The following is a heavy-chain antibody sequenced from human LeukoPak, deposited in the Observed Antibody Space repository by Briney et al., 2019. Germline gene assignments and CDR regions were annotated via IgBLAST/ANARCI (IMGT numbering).Heavy chain of an antibody. CDR3: ARASVYSSSSYYYYGMDV. J-gene: IGHJ6*02. V-gene: IGHV1-18*01. CDR1: GYTFTSYA. Sequence: GASVKVSCKASGYTFTSYAISRVRQAPGQGLEWMGWISAYNGNTNYAQKLQGRVTMTTDTSTSTAYMELRSLRSDDTAVYYCARASVYSSSSYYYYGMDVWGQGTTVTVSS. CDR2: ISAYNGNT. D-gene: IGHD6-6*01.